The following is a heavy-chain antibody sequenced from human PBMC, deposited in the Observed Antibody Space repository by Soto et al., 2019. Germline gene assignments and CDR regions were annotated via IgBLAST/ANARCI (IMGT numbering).Heavy chain of an antibody. D-gene: IGHD2-8*01. CDR2: IYYSGST. CDR1: GGSISSYY. V-gene: IGHV4-59*01. Sequence: SETLSLTCTVSGGSISSYYWSWIRQPPGKGLEWIGYIYYSGSTNYNPSLKSRVTISVDTSENQFSLKLSSVTAADTAVYYCAREGYCTNGVCYFAFDIWGQGTMVTVSS. J-gene: IGHJ3*02. CDR3: AREGYCTNGVCYFAFDI.